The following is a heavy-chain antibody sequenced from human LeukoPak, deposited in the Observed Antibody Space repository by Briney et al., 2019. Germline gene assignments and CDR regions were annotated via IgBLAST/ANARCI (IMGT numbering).Heavy chain of an antibody. V-gene: IGHV3-74*01. Sequence: GGSLRLSCAASGFTFSSYWMHWVRQAPGKGLVWVSRINSDGSSTSYADSLKGRFTISRDNSKNTLYLQMNSLTADDTAVYYCARDPLGVLSYFDYWGQGTLVTVSS. CDR3: ARDPLGVLSYFDY. J-gene: IGHJ4*02. D-gene: IGHD3-16*01. CDR1: GFTFSSYW. CDR2: INSDGSST.